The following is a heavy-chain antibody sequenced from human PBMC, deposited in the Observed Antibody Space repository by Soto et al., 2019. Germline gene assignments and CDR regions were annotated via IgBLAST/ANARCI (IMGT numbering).Heavy chain of an antibody. CDR1: GFTFSSYG. J-gene: IGHJ4*02. CDR3: VKDGGSRLGFAY. V-gene: IGHV3-30*18. D-gene: IGHD1-26*01. CDR2: ISYDGSNK. Sequence: QVQLVESGGGVVQPGRSLRLSCAASGFTFSSYGMHWVRQAPGKGLEWVAVISYDGSNKYSADSVKGRVTISRYNSKTTLYLQMSSLRAEETAVYYCVKDGGSRLGFAYWRQGTLVT.